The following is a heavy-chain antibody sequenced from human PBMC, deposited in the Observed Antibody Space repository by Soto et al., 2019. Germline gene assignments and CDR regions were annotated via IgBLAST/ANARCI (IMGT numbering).Heavy chain of an antibody. CDR3: PRGNGGPSAWSDP. J-gene: IGHJ5*02. Sequence: QVQLVQSGAEVKKPGASVKVSCKASGYTFTSYAMHWVRQAPGQRLEWMGWINAGNGNTKYSQKFQGRVTITRDTPGSTPYRGLGSLRPEDTAWNCWPRGNGGPSAWSDPWGQGTLVTFPS. CDR1: GYTFTSYA. D-gene: IGHD3-10*01. CDR2: INAGNGNT. V-gene: IGHV1-3*01.